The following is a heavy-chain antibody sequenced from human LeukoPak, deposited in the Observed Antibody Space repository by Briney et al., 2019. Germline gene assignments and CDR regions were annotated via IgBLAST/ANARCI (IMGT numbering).Heavy chain of an antibody. Sequence: GGSLRLSCAASGFTFRSYEMNWVRQAPGKGLEWVSYISSSGSTIYYADSVKGRFTISRENAKNSLYLRMNSLRAEDTAVYYCARDDAMGATIDYWGQGTLVTVSS. J-gene: IGHJ4*02. CDR1: GFTFRSYE. D-gene: IGHD1-26*01. CDR2: ISSSGSTI. CDR3: ARDDAMGATIDY. V-gene: IGHV3-48*03.